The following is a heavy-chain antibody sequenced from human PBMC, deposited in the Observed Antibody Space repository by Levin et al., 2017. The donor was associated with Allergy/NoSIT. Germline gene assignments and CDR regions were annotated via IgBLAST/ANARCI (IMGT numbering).Heavy chain of an antibody. J-gene: IGHJ5*02. D-gene: IGHD3-10*01. V-gene: IGHV4-61*01. CDR3: ARRGGGSGMNWFDP. CDR2: IYYSGST. Sequence: KPSETLSLTCTVSGGSVSSGSYYWTWIRQPPGKGLEWIGYIYYSGSTNYNPSLKSRVTMSVDTSKNQFSLKLSSVTAADTAVYYCARRGGGSGMNWFDPWGQGTLVTVSS. CDR1: GGSVSSGSYY.